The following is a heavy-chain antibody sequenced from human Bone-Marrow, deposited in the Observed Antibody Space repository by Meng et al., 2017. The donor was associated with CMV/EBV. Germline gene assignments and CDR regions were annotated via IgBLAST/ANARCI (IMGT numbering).Heavy chain of an antibody. Sequence: GSLRLSCAASGFTFSGSAMHWVRQASGKGLEWVGRIRSKANSYATAYAASVKGRFTISRDDSKNTAYLQMNSLKTEDTAVYYCTSMGVVVVPAAIGGYYFDYWGQGTLVTVSS. CDR2: IRSKANSYAT. D-gene: IGHD2-2*02. CDR1: GFTFSGSA. J-gene: IGHJ4*02. V-gene: IGHV3-73*01. CDR3: TSMGVVVVPAAIGGYYFDY.